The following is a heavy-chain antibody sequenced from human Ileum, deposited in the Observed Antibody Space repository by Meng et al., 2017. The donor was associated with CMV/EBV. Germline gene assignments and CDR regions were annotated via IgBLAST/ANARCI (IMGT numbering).Heavy chain of an antibody. Sequence: ASVKVSCKASGYTFTDHFIHWVRQAPGQGLEWMGWINPNSGDTNYAQKFQDRVTMTRDTSISTASLELRRLRSDDTAVYYCARVILERRGGYFDYWGQGRLVTVSS. CDR1: GYTFTDHF. CDR3: ARVILERRGGYFDY. CDR2: INPNSGDT. V-gene: IGHV1-2*02. D-gene: IGHD1-1*01. J-gene: IGHJ4*02.